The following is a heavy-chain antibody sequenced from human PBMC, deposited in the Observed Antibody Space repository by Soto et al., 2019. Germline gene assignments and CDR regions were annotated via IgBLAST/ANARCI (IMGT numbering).Heavy chain of an antibody. D-gene: IGHD6-19*01. CDR2: IYHSGST. Sequence: QVQLQESGPGLVKPSGTLSLTCAVSGGSISSSNWWSWVRQPPGKGLEWIGEIYHSGSTNYNPSLKSRVTISVDKSKHQFSLKLSSVTAAATAVYYCARERRAASSGWYAFDYWGQGTLVTVSS. CDR1: GGSISSSNW. CDR3: ARERRAASSGWYAFDY. J-gene: IGHJ4*02. V-gene: IGHV4-4*02.